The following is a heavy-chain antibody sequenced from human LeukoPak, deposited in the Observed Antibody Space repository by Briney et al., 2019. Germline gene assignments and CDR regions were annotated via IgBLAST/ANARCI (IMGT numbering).Heavy chain of an antibody. J-gene: IGHJ3*02. CDR3: ASHDYDSSGYLAFDI. Sequence: GESLKISCKGSGYSFTSYWIGWVRQMPGKGLEWMGIIYPGDSDTRYSPSFQGQVTISADKSISTAYLQWSSLKASDTAMYYCASHDYDSSGYLAFDIWGQGTMVTVSS. D-gene: IGHD3-22*01. CDR2: IYPGDSDT. CDR1: GYSFTSYW. V-gene: IGHV5-51*01.